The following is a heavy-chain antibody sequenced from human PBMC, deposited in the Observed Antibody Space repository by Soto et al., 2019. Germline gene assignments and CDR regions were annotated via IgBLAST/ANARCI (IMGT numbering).Heavy chain of an antibody. CDR2: ISGSGGST. D-gene: IGHD2-21*02. CDR1: GFTFSSYA. Sequence: GGSPRLSCAASGFTFSSYAMSWVRQAPGKGLEWVSAISGSGGSTYYADSVKGRFTISRDNSKNTLYLQMNSLRAEDTAVFYCAKPTAYCGGDCYLGDFDYWGQGTLVTVSS. V-gene: IGHV3-23*01. CDR3: AKPTAYCGGDCYLGDFDY. J-gene: IGHJ4*02.